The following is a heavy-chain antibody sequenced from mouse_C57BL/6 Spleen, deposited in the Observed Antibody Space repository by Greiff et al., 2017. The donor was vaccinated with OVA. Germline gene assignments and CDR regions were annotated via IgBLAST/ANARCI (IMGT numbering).Heavy chain of an antibody. Sequence: VQVVESGAELARPGASVKLSCKASGYTFTSYGISWVKQRTGQGLEWIGEIYPRSGNTYYNEKFKGKATLTADKSSSTAYMELRSLTSEDSAVYFCAREYYGSSLYYFDYWGQGTTLTVSS. CDR3: AREYYGSSLYYFDY. J-gene: IGHJ2*01. V-gene: IGHV1-81*01. CDR1: GYTFTSYG. CDR2: IYPRSGNT. D-gene: IGHD1-1*01.